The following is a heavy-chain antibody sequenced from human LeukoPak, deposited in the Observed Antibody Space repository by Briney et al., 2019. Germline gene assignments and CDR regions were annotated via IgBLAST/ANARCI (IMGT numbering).Heavy chain of an antibody. CDR3: AKAITMARSGLDV. V-gene: IGHV3-30*02. D-gene: IGHD3-10*01. CDR1: GFTFGSYG. J-gene: IGHJ6*02. Sequence: PGGSLRLSCAASGFTFGSYGMHWVRQAPGKGLQWVAFIRYDGINKYYADSVKGRFTISRDDSKNTLYLQMNSLRAEDTALYYCAKAITMARSGLDVWAKGPRSPSP. CDR2: IRYDGINK.